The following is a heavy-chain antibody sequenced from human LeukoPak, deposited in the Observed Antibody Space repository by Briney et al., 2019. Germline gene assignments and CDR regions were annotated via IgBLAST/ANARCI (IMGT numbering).Heavy chain of an antibody. V-gene: IGHV3-23*01. CDR1: GFAFSSFA. J-gene: IGHJ3*02. D-gene: IGHD3-10*01. CDR3: AKTGNYYGSGSSNDAFDI. CDR2: ISGSGGST. Sequence: GGSLRLSCAASGFAFSSFAMSWVRQAPGKGLEGVSAISGSGGSTYYADSVKGRFTISRDNSKNTLYLQMNSLRAEDTAVYYCAKTGNYYGSGSSNDAFDIWGQGTMVTVSS.